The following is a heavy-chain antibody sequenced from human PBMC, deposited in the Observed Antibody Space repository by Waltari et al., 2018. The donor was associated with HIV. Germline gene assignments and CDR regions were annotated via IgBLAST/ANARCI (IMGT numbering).Heavy chain of an antibody. CDR1: GYTFTGYY. V-gene: IGHV1-2*02. D-gene: IGHD2-15*01. CDR2: INPENGGT. CDR3: ARDICNGGSCYSYYFDY. J-gene: IGHJ4*02. Sequence: QVQLVQSGAEVKKPGASVKISCKASGYTFTGYYMHWVRQAPGQGLEWMGWINPENGGTKYEQKFQGRVTMTRDTSISTAYMELSRLRSDDTAVYYCARDICNGGSCYSYYFDYWGQGTLVTVSS.